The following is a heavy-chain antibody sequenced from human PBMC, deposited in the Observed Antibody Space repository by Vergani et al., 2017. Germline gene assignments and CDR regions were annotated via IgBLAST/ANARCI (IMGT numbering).Heavy chain of an antibody. V-gene: IGHV1-18*01. CDR3: ARDLHYLDYGDLYGMDV. CDR1: GYTFTSYG. Sequence: QVQLVQSGAEVKKPGASVKVSCKASGYTFTSYGISWVRQAPGQGLEWMGWISAYNGNTNYAQKLQGRVTMTTDTSTSTAYMELRSLRSDDTAVYYCARDLHYLDYGDLYGMDVWGQGTTVTVSS. CDR2: ISAYNGNT. J-gene: IGHJ6*02. D-gene: IGHD4-17*01.